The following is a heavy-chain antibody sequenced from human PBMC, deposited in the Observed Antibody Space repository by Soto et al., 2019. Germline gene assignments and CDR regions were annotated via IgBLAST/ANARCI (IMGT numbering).Heavy chain of an antibody. D-gene: IGHD3-10*01. CDR3: ARDRQDYYGSGSHPGY. CDR1: GFTLSSYW. CDR2: IKQDGSEK. Sequence: PGGSLRLSCAASGFTLSSYWMSWVRQAPGKGLEWVANIKQDGSEKYYVDSVKGRFTISRDNAKNSLYLQMNSLRAEDTAVYYCARDRQDYYGSGSHPGYWGQGTLVTVSS. J-gene: IGHJ4*02. V-gene: IGHV3-7*01.